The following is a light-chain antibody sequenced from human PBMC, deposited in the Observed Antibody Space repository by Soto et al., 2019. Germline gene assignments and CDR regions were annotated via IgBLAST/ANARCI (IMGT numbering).Light chain of an antibody. V-gene: IGLV2-14*03. CDR2: DVS. J-gene: IGLJ2*01. CDR1: SSDVGGYNY. Sequence: QSALTQPASASGSPGQSITISCTGTSSDVGGYNYVSWYQQHPGKAPKLMIYDVSNRPSGVSNRFSGSKSGNTASLTISGLQAEDEADYYCSSYAGGNNLVFGGGTKVTVL. CDR3: SSYAGGNNLV.